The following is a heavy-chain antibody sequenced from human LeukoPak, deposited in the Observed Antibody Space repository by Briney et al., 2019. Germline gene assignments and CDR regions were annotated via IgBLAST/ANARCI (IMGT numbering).Heavy chain of an antibody. V-gene: IGHV4-39*07. J-gene: IGHJ6*03. CDR2: IYYSGST. D-gene: IGHD3-10*01. CDR3: AREGKITMVRGVIRYYYMDV. Sequence: SETLSLTCTVSGGSISSYYWSWIRQPPGKGLEWIGSIYYSGSTYYNPSLKSRVAIPVDTSKNQFSLKLSSVTAADTAVYYCAREGKITMVRGVIRYYYMDVWGKGTTVTIPS. CDR1: GGSISSYY.